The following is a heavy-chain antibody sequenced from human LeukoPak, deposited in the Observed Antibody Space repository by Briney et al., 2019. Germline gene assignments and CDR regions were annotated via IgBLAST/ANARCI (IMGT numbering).Heavy chain of an antibody. CDR2: INHAGGT. J-gene: IGHJ2*01. V-gene: IGHV4-34*01. D-gene: IGHD3-3*01. CDR1: SVSFNRYS. Sequence: SETLSLTCAVSSVSFNRYSWSWVRQPPRKGLEWVGEINHAGGTDYNTSLKRRLTLSVDTSKNQFSLKMTSVTAADTAVYFCARVNFWSGFFTVVPPGKGYFDLWGRGTLVTVSS. CDR3: ARVNFWSGFFTVVPPGKGYFDL.